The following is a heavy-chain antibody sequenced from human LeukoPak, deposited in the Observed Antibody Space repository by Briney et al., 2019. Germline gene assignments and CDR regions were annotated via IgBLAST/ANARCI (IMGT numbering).Heavy chain of an antibody. Sequence: SETLSLTCTAPGDSISSYYWSWIRQPPGQGLEWIGYIYYSGSTNYYPSLKNRVTISVDTSKNQSSLKLSSVTAADTAVYYCARAELDCTNGVCYRAEYFQHWGQGTLVTVSS. V-gene: IGHV4-59*01. D-gene: IGHD2-8*01. J-gene: IGHJ1*01. CDR2: IYYSGST. CDR1: GDSISSYY. CDR3: ARAELDCTNGVCYRAEYFQH.